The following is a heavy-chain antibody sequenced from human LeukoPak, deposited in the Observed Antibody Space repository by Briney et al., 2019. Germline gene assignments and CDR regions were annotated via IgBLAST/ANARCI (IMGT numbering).Heavy chain of an antibody. Sequence: SETLSLTCAVYGGSFSGYYWSWIRQPPGKGLEWIGEINHSGSTNYNPSLKSRVTISVDTSKNQFSLKLSSVTAAETAVYFCARSPRLGRYGYGPWELPVSYFDYWGQGTLVTVSS. CDR3: ARSPRLGRYGYGPWELPVSYFDY. CDR1: GGSFSGYY. J-gene: IGHJ4*02. V-gene: IGHV4-34*01. D-gene: IGHD1-26*01. CDR2: INHSGST.